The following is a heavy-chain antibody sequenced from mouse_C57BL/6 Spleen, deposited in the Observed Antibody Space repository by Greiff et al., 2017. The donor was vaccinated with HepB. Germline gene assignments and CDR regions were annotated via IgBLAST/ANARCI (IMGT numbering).Heavy chain of an antibody. D-gene: IGHD1-1*01. V-gene: IGHV1-4*01. Sequence: QVHVKQSGAELARPGASVKMSCKASGYTFTSYTMHWVKQRPGQGLEWIGYINPSSGYTKYNQKFKDKATLTADKSSSTAYMQLSSLTSEDSAVYYCARSDYYGSGYYFCYLGQGTTLTVSS. CDR2: INPSSGYT. CDR3: ARSDYYGSGYYFCY. CDR1: GYTFTSYT. J-gene: IGHJ2*01.